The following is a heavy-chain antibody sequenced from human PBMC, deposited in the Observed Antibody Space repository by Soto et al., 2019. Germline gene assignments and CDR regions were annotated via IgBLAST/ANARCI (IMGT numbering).Heavy chain of an antibody. V-gene: IGHV3-33*01. CDR2: IWSDGNNR. Sequence: QVQLVESGGGVVQPGRSLRLSCAASGFMFSNHGMHWVRQAPGKGLEWVAVIWSDGNNRYYADSVKGRLTISRDNSKNPVYLKMNSLRAEDTAVYYCVRGDNWNDEASDYWGQGTLVTVSS. CDR3: VRGDNWNDEASDY. J-gene: IGHJ4*02. CDR1: GFMFSNHG. D-gene: IGHD1-1*01.